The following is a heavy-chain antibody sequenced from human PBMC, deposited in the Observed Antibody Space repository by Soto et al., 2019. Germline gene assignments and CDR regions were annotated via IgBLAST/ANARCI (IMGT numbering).Heavy chain of an antibody. D-gene: IGHD3-3*01. Sequence: LSLTCAVYGGSFSGYYWNWIRQPPGKGLEWIGEIDHSGYTNYNPSLKSRVTISVDTSKNQFSLRLTSVTAADTAVYYCARVRDWFDTWGQGTLVTVSS. CDR1: GGSFSGYY. CDR2: IDHSGYT. V-gene: IGHV4-34*01. CDR3: ARVRDWFDT. J-gene: IGHJ5*02.